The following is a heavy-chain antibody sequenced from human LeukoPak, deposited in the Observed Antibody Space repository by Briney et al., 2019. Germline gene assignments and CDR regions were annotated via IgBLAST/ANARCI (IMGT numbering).Heavy chain of an antibody. CDR3: ARVPATISRPYDS. D-gene: IGHD2-15*01. CDR1: GGSLTGYY. Sequence: SETLFLTCAVYGGSLTGYYWTLVRQTPGKGLEWIGEVGIDGDTNYNPSLKSRVTISIDTSRNQFSLRLTSVTAADTAVYYCARVPATISRPYDSWGQGTLVTVSS. V-gene: IGHV4-34*01. CDR2: VGIDGDT. J-gene: IGHJ5*02.